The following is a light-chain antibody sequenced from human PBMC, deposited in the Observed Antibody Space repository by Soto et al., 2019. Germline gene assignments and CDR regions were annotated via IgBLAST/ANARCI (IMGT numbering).Light chain of an antibody. V-gene: IGKV1-5*01. Sequence: DIQMTQSPSTLSASIGDRVTITCRASQSISNWLAWYQQKPGKAPNLLIYDAFSLQSGVPSRFSGSGSGTEFTLTISSLQPGDFATYYCQQYNSYSTFGQGTKVEIK. J-gene: IGKJ1*01. CDR3: QQYNSYST. CDR2: DAF. CDR1: QSISNW.